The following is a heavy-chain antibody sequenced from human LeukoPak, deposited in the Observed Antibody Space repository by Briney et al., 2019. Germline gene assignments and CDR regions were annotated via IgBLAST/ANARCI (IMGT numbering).Heavy chain of an antibody. D-gene: IGHD3-22*01. CDR2: IIHNRGCGRGST. J-gene: IGHJ2*01. Sequence: PSGPLSLTCAVYGGTFSGNYLSWIRQAPGKGLEWIGEIIHNRGCGRGSTTYNPSLKSRVTISVDTSKNQFSLRLSSVTAAATAVYYCARHKRYYDSSPFDPWGRGTLVTVSS. CDR3: ARHKRYYDSSPFDP. CDR1: GGTFSGNY. V-gene: IGHV4-34*12.